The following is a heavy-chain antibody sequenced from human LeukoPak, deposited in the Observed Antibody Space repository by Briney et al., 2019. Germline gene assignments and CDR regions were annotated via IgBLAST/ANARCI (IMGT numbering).Heavy chain of an antibody. J-gene: IGHJ4*02. CDR2: INHRGST. CDR1: GGSFSVYY. D-gene: IGHD3-10*01. CDR3: ARRRYYYGSDY. Sequence: AETLSLTCALYGGSFSVYYWSWIRQPPGKWLECIGEINHRGSTNYNRSLKSRVTISVDTSKNQFSLKLSSVTAADTAVYSCARRRYYYGSDYWGQGTLVTVSS. V-gene: IGHV4-34*01.